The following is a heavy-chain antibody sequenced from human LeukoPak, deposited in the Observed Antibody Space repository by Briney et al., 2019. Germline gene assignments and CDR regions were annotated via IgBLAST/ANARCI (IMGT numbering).Heavy chain of an antibody. CDR3: ARYTAVAHY. D-gene: IGHD6-19*01. CDR1: GGTFSSYA. J-gene: IGHJ4*02. CDR2: INPSGGST. V-gene: IGHV1-46*01. Sequence: ASVKVSCKASGGTFSSYAISWVRQAPGQGLEWMGIINPSGGSTSYAQKFQGRVTMTRDTSTSTVYMELSSLRSEDTAVYYCARYTAVAHYWGQGTLVTVSS.